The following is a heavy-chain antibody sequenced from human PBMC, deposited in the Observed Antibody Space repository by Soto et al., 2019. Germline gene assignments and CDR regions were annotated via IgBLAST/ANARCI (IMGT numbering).Heavy chain of an antibody. CDR1: GLTFSSYA. CDR2: FGGSTTGT. V-gene: IGHV3-23*01. D-gene: IGHD4-17*01. Sequence: EVQLLESGGGSVRRGGSLRLSCTASGLTFSSYAMTWVPQAPGKGLEWVSAFGGSTTGTYYPDSVRGRFTISRDNSKNTLYLQMNSLSAEDTAVSYCAKDLYGDYGATGEDWGQGTLVTVSS. CDR3: AKDLYGDYGATGED. J-gene: IGHJ4*02.